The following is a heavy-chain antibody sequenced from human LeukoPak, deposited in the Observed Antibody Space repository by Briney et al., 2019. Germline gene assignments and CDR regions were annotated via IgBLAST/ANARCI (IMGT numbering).Heavy chain of an antibody. J-gene: IGHJ3*02. D-gene: IGHD3-10*01. CDR3: ARGGRYLPLDI. Sequence: GGSLRLSCAASGFTFDDYAMSWVRQAPGKGLEWVGRTRNKANRYTTEYAASVKGRFTISRDDSKNSLYLQINSLKTEDTAVYYCARGGRYLPLDIWGQGTMVTVSS. CDR2: TRNKANRYTT. V-gene: IGHV3-72*01. CDR1: GFTFDDYA.